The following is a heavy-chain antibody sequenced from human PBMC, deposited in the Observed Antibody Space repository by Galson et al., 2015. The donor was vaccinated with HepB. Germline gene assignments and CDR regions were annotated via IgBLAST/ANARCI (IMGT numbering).Heavy chain of an antibody. Sequence: SVKVSCKASGYTFIGYYLHWVRQAPGQGLEWMGWINPSSGGTDYAQKFQDRVTLTRDTSITTVYMELGRLRSDDTAVYYCAKGGHDSYDAVDIWGQGTMVTVSS. V-gene: IGHV1-2*02. CDR1: GYTFIGYY. J-gene: IGHJ3*02. CDR3: AKGGHDSYDAVDI. D-gene: IGHD5-12*01. CDR2: INPSSGGT.